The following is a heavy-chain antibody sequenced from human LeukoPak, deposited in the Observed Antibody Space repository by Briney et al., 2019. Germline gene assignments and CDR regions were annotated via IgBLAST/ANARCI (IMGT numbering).Heavy chain of an antibody. V-gene: IGHV1-18*04. CDR2: ITTYNGNT. CDR1: GYTFTSSG. CDR3: ARGGYNYGSLRI. J-gene: IGHJ4*02. D-gene: IGHD5-18*01. Sequence: ASVKVSCKASGYTFTSSGITWVRQAPGQGLEWMGWITTYNGNTNYAQKLQGRVTMTTDTSTRTAHMELRSLRSDDTAMYYCARGGYNYGSLRIWGQGTLVTVSS.